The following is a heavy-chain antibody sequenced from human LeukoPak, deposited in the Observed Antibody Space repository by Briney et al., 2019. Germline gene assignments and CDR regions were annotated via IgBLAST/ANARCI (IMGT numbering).Heavy chain of an antibody. V-gene: IGHV3-11*01. CDR3: ARDRPSYGSGSYYYYYYYGMDV. CDR1: GFTFSSSP. J-gene: IGHJ6*02. D-gene: IGHD3-10*01. Sequence: GGSLRLSCAASGFTFSSSPMSWIRQAPGKGLEWVSYISSSGSTIYYADSVKGRFTISRDNAKNSLYLQMNSLRAEDTAVYYCARDRPSYGSGSYYYYYYYGMDVWGQGTTVTVSS. CDR2: ISSSGSTI.